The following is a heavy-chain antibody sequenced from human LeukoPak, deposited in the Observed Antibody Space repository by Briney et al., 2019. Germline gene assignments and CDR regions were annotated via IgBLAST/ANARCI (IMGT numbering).Heavy chain of an antibody. V-gene: IGHV4-61*02. CDR2: IYTSGST. Sequence: PSETLSLTCTVSGGSISSGSYYWSWIRQPAGKGLEWIGRIYTSGSTNYNPSLKSRVTISGDTSKNQFSLKLSSVTAADTAVYYCAREAPGYYDSSGLFDYWGQGTLVTVSS. CDR1: GGSISSGSYY. J-gene: IGHJ4*02. D-gene: IGHD3-22*01. CDR3: AREAPGYYDSSGLFDY.